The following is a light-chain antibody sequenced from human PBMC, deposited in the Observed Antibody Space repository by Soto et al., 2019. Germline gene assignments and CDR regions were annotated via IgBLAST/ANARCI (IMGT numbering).Light chain of an antibody. Sequence: DVQMTQSPSTLSASVGDRVTVTCRASQSIGRQLAWYQQKPGKAPNLLRTDASSLNGGVPSRFSGSGSGTEFTLTISSLQPDDSATYYCQHYESYPVTFGGGTKVEIK. J-gene: IGKJ4*01. CDR3: QHYESYPVT. CDR2: DAS. CDR1: QSIGRQ. V-gene: IGKV1-5*01.